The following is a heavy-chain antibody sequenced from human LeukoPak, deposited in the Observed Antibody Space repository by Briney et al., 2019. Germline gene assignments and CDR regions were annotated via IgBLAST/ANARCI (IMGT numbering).Heavy chain of an antibody. D-gene: IGHD3-22*01. Sequence: GGSLRLSCAASGFTFSSYAMHWVCQAPGKGLEWVAVISYDGSNKYYADSVKGRFTISRDNSKNTLYLQMNSLRAGDTAVYYCARDHPPGYYDSSGYLPYYYYYGMDVWGQGTTVTVSS. CDR1: GFTFSSYA. CDR2: ISYDGSNK. V-gene: IGHV3-30-3*01. J-gene: IGHJ6*02. CDR3: ARDHPPGYYDSSGYLPYYYYYGMDV.